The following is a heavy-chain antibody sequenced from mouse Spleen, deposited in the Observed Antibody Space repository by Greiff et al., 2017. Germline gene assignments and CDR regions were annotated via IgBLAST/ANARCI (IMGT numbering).Heavy chain of an antibody. CDR1: GFTFSSYA. J-gene: IGHJ3*01. CDR2: ISSGGGNT. D-gene: IGHD2-1*01. V-gene: IGHV5-9-3*01. CDR3: ARRLLWSSWFAY. Sequence: EVQVVESGGGLVKLGGSLKLSCAASGFTFSSYAMSWVRQTPEKRLEWVATISSGGGNTYYPDSVKGRFTISRDNAKNTLYLQMSSLKSEDTAMYYCARRLLWSSWFAYWGQGTLVTVSA.